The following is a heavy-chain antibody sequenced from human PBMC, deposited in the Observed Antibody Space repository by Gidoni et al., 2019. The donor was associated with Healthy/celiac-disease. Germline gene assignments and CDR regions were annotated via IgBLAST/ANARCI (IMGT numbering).Heavy chain of an antibody. CDR2: INHGGTT. J-gene: IGHJ5*02. Sequence: QVQLQQWGAGLLKPSETLSLTGAVYGGSFSAYYWSWIRQPPGKGLEGIGEINHGGTTNYNPSLKSRVTISGDTSKNQFSLKLSSVTAADTAVYYCARGHYDFWSGPNRGWFDPWGQGTLVTVSS. CDR1: GGSFSAYY. V-gene: IGHV4-34*01. CDR3: ARGHYDFWSGPNRGWFDP. D-gene: IGHD3-3*01.